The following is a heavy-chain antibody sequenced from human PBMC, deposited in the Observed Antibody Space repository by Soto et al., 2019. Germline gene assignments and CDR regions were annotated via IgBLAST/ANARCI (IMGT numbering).Heavy chain of an antibody. J-gene: IGHJ3*02. CDR2: IIPILGIA. CDR1: GGTFSSYT. V-gene: IGHV1-69*02. Sequence: EASVKVSCKASGGTFSSYTISWVRQAPGQGLEWMGRIIPILGIANYAQKFQGRVTITADKSTSTAYMELSSLRSEDTAVYYCARADSGSWYLKYAFDIWGQGTMVTVSS. CDR3: ARADSGSWYLKYAFDI. D-gene: IGHD6-13*01.